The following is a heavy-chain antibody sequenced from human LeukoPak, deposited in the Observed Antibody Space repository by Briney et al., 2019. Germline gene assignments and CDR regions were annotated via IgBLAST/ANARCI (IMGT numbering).Heavy chain of an antibody. CDR3: ARFLRGYSGYGEGFDY. CDR2: ISSSGSTI. D-gene: IGHD5-12*01. Sequence: PGGSLRLSCAASGSTFSSYEMNWVRQAPGKGLEWVSYISSSGSTIYYADSVKGRFTISRDNAKNSLYLQMNSLRAEDTAVYYCARFLRGYSGYGEGFDYWGQGTLVTVSS. CDR1: GSTFSSYE. J-gene: IGHJ4*02. V-gene: IGHV3-48*03.